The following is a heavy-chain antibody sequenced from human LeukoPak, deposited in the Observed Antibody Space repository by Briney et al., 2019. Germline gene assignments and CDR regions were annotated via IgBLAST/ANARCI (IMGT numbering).Heavy chain of an antibody. J-gene: IGHJ4*02. CDR2: IASDGSNE. Sequence: GSLRLSCAASGFTFSTYGIHWVRQAPGKGLEWVAVIASDGSNEYYADSVKGRFTISRDNSKNTLYLQMNSLRAEDTAVYYCARGPSGYHNTGGQGTLVTVSS. V-gene: IGHV3-30*03. CDR3: ARGPSGYHNT. CDR1: GFTFSTYG. D-gene: IGHD5-12*01.